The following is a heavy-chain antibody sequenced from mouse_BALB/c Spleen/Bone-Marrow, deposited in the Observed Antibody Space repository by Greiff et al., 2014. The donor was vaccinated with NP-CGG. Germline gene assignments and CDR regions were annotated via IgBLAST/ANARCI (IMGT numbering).Heavy chain of an antibody. Sequence: EVQLQQSGAELVKPGASVKLSCTASGFNIKDTYMHWVKQRPEQGLEWIGRIDPANGNTKYDPKFQGKATITADTSSNTAYLQLSSLTSEDTAVYYCARYYYGSSYVMDYWGQGTSVTVSS. CDR2: IDPANGNT. V-gene: IGHV14-3*02. CDR1: GFNIKDTY. J-gene: IGHJ4*01. CDR3: ARYYYGSSYVMDY. D-gene: IGHD1-1*01.